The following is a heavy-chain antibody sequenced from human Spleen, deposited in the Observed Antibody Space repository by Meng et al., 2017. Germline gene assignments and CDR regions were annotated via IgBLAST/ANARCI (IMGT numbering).Heavy chain of an antibody. D-gene: IGHD3-10*01. J-gene: IGHJ6*02. CDR3: ARVYGSGSYDYYFYGVDV. CDR2: ISYDGTTK. V-gene: IGHV3-30*07. Sequence: GESLKISCAASGFTFSSYAMHWVRQAPGKGLEWVAFISYDGTTKYYADSVKGRFTISTDISKNRLFLQMNSLRAEDTAVYYCARVYGSGSYDYYFYGVDVWGQGTTVTVSS. CDR1: GFTFSSYA.